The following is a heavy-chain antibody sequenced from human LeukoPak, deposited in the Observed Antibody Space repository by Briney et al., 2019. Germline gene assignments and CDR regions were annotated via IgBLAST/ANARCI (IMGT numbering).Heavy chain of an antibody. Sequence: GESLHTAFKGSGYSFTSYWIGWVRPMPGKGLEWMGIIYPGDSDTRYSPSFQGQVTISADKSISTAYLQWSSLKASDTAMYYCARLTRYFDWSPSGNFDYWGQGTLASVSS. CDR3: ARLTRYFDWSPSGNFDY. CDR2: IYPGDSDT. D-gene: IGHD3-9*01. J-gene: IGHJ4*02. V-gene: IGHV5-51*01. CDR1: GYSFTSYW.